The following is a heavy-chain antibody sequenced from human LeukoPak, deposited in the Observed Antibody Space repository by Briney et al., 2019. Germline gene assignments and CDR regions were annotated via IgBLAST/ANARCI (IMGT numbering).Heavy chain of an antibody. J-gene: IGHJ6*03. CDR1: GGSFSGYY. CDR2: INHSGRT. D-gene: IGHD2-2*02. V-gene: IGHV4-34*01. Sequence: PSETLSLTCAVYGGSFSGYYWSWIRQPPGKGLEWIGEINHSGRTNYNPSLKSRVTISVDTSKNQFSLKLSSVTAADTAVYYCARAGSVPSAIAYYYYYMDVWGKGTTVTVSS. CDR3: ARAGSVPSAIAYYYYYMDV.